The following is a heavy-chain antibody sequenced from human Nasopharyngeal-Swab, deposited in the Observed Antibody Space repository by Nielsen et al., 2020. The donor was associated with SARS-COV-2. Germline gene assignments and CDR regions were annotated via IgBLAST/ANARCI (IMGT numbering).Heavy chain of an antibody. V-gene: IGHV1-69*06. CDR3: AIPRGRYDSSGYYYGVDY. Sequence: SVKVSCKASGGTFSSYAISWVRQAPGQGLEWMGGIIPIFGTANYAQKFQGRVTITADKSTCTAYMELSSLRSEDTAVYYCAIPRGRYDSSGYYYGVDYWGQGTLVTVSS. CDR1: GGTFSSYA. CDR2: IIPIFGTA. D-gene: IGHD3-22*01. J-gene: IGHJ4*02.